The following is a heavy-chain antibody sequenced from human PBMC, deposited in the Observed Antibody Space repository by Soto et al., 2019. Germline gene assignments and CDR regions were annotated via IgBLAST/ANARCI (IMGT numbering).Heavy chain of an antibody. J-gene: IGHJ4*02. CDR1: GFTFSSYW. V-gene: IGHV3-7*05. Sequence: GGSLRLSCAASGFTFSSYWMSWVRQAPGKGLEWVANINKDGSEEYDVDSVKGRFTISRDNAKNSLFRQMNSLRAEDTAVYYCARKRGYGHGPLDYWGQGTLVTVSS. CDR2: INKDGSEE. D-gene: IGHD5-18*01. CDR3: ARKRGYGHGPLDY.